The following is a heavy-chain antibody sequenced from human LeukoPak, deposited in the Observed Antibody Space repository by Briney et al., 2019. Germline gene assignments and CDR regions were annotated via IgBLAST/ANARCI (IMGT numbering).Heavy chain of an antibody. Sequence: GASVKVSCKASGYTFTGYYMHWVRQAPGQGLEWMGWINPNSGGTNYAQKFQGRVTMTRDTSISTAYMELSRLRSDDTAVYYCARGPYYYDSSGYLNWFDPWGQGTLVTVSS. CDR2: INPNSGGT. CDR3: ARGPYYYDSSGYLNWFDP. CDR1: GYTFTGYY. J-gene: IGHJ5*02. D-gene: IGHD3-22*01. V-gene: IGHV1-2*02.